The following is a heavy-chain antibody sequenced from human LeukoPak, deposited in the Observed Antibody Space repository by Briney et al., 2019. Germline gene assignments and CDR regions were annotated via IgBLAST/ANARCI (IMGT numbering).Heavy chain of an antibody. J-gene: IGHJ4*02. Sequence: ASVKVSCKASGYTFTGYYMHWVRQAPGQGLEWMGWVKGDSGVTYYAQEFQGRVTMTRDTSINTAYMELSRLRSDDTAVHYCVRWRDGYIYDYWGQGTLVTVSS. V-gene: IGHV1-2*02. CDR2: VKGDSGVT. D-gene: IGHD5-24*01. CDR3: VRWRDGYIYDY. CDR1: GYTFTGYY.